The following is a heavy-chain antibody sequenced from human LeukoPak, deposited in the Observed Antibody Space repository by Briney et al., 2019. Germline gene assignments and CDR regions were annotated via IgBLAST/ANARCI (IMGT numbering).Heavy chain of an antibody. CDR2: INHSGST. J-gene: IGHJ6*02. CDR1: GVSFSGYY. CDR3: ARGVYYYGMDV. Sequence: SETLSLTCAVYGVSFSGYYWSWIRQPPGKGPEWIGEINHSGSTNYNPSLKSRVTISVDTSKNQFSLKLSSVTAADTAVYYCARGVYYYGMDVWGQGTTVTVSS. V-gene: IGHV4-34*01.